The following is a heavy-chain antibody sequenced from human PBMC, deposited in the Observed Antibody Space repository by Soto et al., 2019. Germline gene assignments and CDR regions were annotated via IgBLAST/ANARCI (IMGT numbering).Heavy chain of an antibody. CDR1: GFTFSSYE. CDR3: ARDSSTGAYYYYYGMDV. J-gene: IGHJ6*02. Sequence: PGGSLRLSCAASGFTFSSYEMNWVRQAPGKGLEWVSYISSSGSTIYYADSVKGRFTISRDNAKNSLYLQMNSLRAEDTAVYYCARDSSTGAYYYYYGMDVWGQGTTVTVSS. V-gene: IGHV3-48*03. CDR2: ISSSGSTI. D-gene: IGHD7-27*01.